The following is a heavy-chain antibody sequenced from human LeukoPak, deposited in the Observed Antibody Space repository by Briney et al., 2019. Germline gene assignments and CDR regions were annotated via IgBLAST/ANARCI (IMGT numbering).Heavy chain of an antibody. J-gene: IGHJ4*02. V-gene: IGHV4-39*07. D-gene: IGHD6-19*01. CDR3: ARMGRIAVAGLDY. CDR1: GGSISINSYY. CDR2: IYYSGTT. Sequence: SETLSLTCTVSGGSISINSYYWGWVRQPPGKGLEWIGHIYYSGTTYYSPSLKSRVTISVDTSKNQFSLKLNSVTAADTAVYYCARMGRIAVAGLDYWGQGTLVTVSS.